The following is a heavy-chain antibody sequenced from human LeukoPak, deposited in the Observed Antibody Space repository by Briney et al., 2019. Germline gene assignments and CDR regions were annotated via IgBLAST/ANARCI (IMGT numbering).Heavy chain of an antibody. J-gene: IGHJ3*02. D-gene: IGHD7-27*01. CDR1: GFTFSNSW. V-gene: IGHV3-23*01. CDR2: ISDSGGST. CDR3: AKDRTGSVDAFAI. Sequence: PGGSLRLSCAASGFTFSNSWMSWVRQAPGKGLEWVSTISDSGGSTFYADSVKGRFTISRDNSKNTLYLQMNSLRAEDTAVYYCAKDRTGSVDAFAIWGQGTMVTVSS.